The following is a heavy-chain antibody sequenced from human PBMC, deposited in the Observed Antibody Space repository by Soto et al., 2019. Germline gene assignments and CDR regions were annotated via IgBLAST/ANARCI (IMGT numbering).Heavy chain of an antibody. Sequence: PSETLSLTCTVSGGSISSGDYYWSWIRQPPGKGLEWIGYIYYSGSTYYNPSLKSRVTISVDTSKNQFSLKLSSVTAADTAVYYCARVHMVRGVLHYYYGMDVWGQGTTVTVS. CDR3: ARVHMVRGVLHYYYGMDV. V-gene: IGHV4-30-4*01. CDR2: IYYSGST. J-gene: IGHJ6*02. CDR1: GGSISSGDYY. D-gene: IGHD3-10*01.